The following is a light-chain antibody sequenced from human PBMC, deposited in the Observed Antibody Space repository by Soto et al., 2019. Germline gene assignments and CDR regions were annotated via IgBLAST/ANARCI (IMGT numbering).Light chain of an antibody. J-gene: IGKJ1*01. V-gene: IGKV3-20*01. CDR2: GAS. Sequence: ELVLTQSPGTLSLSPGERAILSCRASQSVSTNLAWYQQKPGQAPRLLIYGASTRATGLPDRVSGSGSGTDVTLTISRLETEDFAVYYCQQYGSSIQTFGQGTKVDIK. CDR1: QSVSTN. CDR3: QQYGSSIQT.